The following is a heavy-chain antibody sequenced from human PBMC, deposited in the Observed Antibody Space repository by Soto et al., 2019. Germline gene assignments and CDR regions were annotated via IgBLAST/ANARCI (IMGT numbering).Heavy chain of an antibody. CDR1: GFTFSDFA. CDR2: ISSGGST. Sequence: GGSLRLSCRASGFTFSDFAMSWVRQAPGKGLEWVSSISSGGSTYYADSVKGRFTISRDNSKNTLYLQMNSLRAEDTAVYYCAKEMRGSIAVAGTMVDYWGQGTLVTVSS. J-gene: IGHJ4*02. V-gene: IGHV3-23*01. CDR3: AKEMRGSIAVAGTMVDY. D-gene: IGHD6-19*01.